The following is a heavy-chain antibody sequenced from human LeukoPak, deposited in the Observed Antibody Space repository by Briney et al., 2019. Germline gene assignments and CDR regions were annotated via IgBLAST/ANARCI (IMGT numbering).Heavy chain of an antibody. Sequence: SETLSLTYTVSGGSISSGDYYWSWIRQPPGKGLEWIGYIYYSGSTYYNPSLKSRVTISVDTSKNQFSLKLSSVTAADTAVYYCASLRGPNGMDVWGQGTTVTVSS. D-gene: IGHD3-10*01. J-gene: IGHJ6*02. CDR1: GGSISSGDYY. CDR2: IYYSGST. CDR3: ASLRGPNGMDV. V-gene: IGHV4-30-4*01.